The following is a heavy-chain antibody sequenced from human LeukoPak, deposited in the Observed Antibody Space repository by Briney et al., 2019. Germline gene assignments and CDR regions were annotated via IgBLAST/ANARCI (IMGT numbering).Heavy chain of an antibody. J-gene: IGHJ4*02. CDR3: AKTRPDYYDSGSFWLFDY. CDR2: ISGSGTTT. D-gene: IGHD3-10*01. Sequence: PGGTLRLSCAASGFTFSSYGMSWVRQAPGKGLEWVSAISGSGTTTYYVDSVKGRFTISRDNSKNTLYLQMNSLRAEDTAVYYCAKTRPDYYDSGSFWLFDYWGQGTLVTVSS. CDR1: GFTFSSYG. V-gene: IGHV3-23*01.